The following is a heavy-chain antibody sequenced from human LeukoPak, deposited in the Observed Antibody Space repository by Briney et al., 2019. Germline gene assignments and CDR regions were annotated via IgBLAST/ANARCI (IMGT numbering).Heavy chain of an antibody. CDR3: ARGPYYYDSSGYYFH. D-gene: IGHD3-22*01. CDR2: MYSGGST. J-gene: IGHJ4*02. V-gene: IGHV3-53*01. CDR1: GFTVRSDY. Sequence: GRSLSLSCAASGFTVRSDYMSWVRQAPGKGLEWVSGMYSGGSTYYADSVKGRFTISRDNSKNTLYLQMNTLRADDTAVYYCARGPYYYDSSGYYFHWGQGTLVTGSS.